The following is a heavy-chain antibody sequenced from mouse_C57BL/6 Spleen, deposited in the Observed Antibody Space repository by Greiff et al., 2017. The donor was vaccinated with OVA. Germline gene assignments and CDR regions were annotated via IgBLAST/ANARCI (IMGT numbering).Heavy chain of an antibody. Sequence: VQLQQSGAELVRPGSSVKLSCKASGYTFTSYWMDWVKQRPGQGLEWIGNIYPSDSETNYNQKFKDKATLTVDKSSSTAYMQLSSLTSEDSAVYYCARGGYGYDPFAYWGQGTLVTVSA. D-gene: IGHD2-2*01. CDR2: IYPSDSET. CDR1: GYTFTSYW. J-gene: IGHJ3*01. V-gene: IGHV1-61*01. CDR3: ARGGYGYDPFAY.